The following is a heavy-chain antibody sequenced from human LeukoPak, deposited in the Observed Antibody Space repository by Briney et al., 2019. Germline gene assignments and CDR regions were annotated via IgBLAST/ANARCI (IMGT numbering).Heavy chain of an antibody. D-gene: IGHD1-26*01. V-gene: IGHV3-48*01. CDR3: ARDLKVGRFSWFDP. CDR1: GFTVSSNY. J-gene: IGHJ5*02. CDR2: ISSSSSTI. Sequence: GGSLRLSCAASGFTVSSNYMSWVRQAPGKGLEWVSYISSSSSTIYYADSVKGRFTISRDNAKNSLYLQMNSLRAEDTTVYYCARDLKVGRFSWFDPWGQGTLVTVSS.